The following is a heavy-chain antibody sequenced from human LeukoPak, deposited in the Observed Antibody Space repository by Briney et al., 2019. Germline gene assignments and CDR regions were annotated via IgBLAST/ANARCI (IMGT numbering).Heavy chain of an antibody. CDR2: IIPIFGIA. J-gene: IGHJ4*02. CDR1: GGTFISYA. V-gene: IGHV1-69*04. D-gene: IGHD4-23*01. Sequence: SVKVSFKASGGTFISYAISWVRQAPGQGLEWMGRIIPIFGIANYAQKFQGRVTITADKSTSTAYMELSSLRSEDTAVYYCAREGVWGNSYFDYWGQGTLVTVSS. CDR3: AREGVWGNSYFDY.